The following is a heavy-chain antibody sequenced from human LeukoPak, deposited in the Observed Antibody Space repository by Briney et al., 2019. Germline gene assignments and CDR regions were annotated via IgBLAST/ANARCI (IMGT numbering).Heavy chain of an antibody. CDR3: AKDWLHYYDSSGYYAPFDY. CDR2: ISGSGGST. J-gene: IGHJ4*02. Sequence: PGGSLRLSCAASGFTFSSYAMSWVRQAPGKGLEWVSAISGSGGSTYYADSVKGRFTISRDNSKNTLYLQMNSLRAEDTAVYYCAKDWLHYYDSSGYYAPFDYWGQGTLVTVSS. D-gene: IGHD3-22*01. V-gene: IGHV3-23*01. CDR1: GFTFSSYA.